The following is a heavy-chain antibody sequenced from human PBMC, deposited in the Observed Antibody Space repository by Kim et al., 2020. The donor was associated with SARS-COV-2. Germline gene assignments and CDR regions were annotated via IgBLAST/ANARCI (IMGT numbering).Heavy chain of an antibody. CDR2: IRSKAYGGTT. Sequence: GGSLRLSCTASGFTFGDYAMSWFRQAPGKGLEWVGFIRSKAYGGTTEYAASVKGRFTISRDDSKSIAYLQMNSLKTEDTAVYYCTRDSYSSSWYTLYGMDVWGQGTTVTVSS. CDR1: GFTFGDYA. V-gene: IGHV3-49*03. J-gene: IGHJ6*02. D-gene: IGHD6-13*01. CDR3: TRDSYSSSWYTLYGMDV.